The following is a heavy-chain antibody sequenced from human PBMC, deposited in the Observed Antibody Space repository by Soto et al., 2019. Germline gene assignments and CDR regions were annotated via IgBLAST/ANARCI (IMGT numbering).Heavy chain of an antibody. D-gene: IGHD2-15*01. Sequence: ASVKVSCKASGYTFTSYAISWVRQAPGQGLEWMGWISAGNGNTKYAQNLQGRVTMTTDTSTSTAYMELRSLTSDDTAVYYCACGGSLYWCFDLWGRGTLVTVS. CDR3: ACGGSLYWCFDL. J-gene: IGHJ2*01. CDR1: GYTFTSYA. V-gene: IGHV1-18*01. CDR2: ISAGNGNT.